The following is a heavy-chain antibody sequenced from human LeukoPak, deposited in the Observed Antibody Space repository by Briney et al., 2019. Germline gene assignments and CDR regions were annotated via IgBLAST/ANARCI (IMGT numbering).Heavy chain of an antibody. CDR1: GYTFTSYG. Sequence: ASVKVSCKASGYTFTSYGISWVRQAPGQGLEWMGIINPSGGSTSYAQKFQGRVTVTRDTSTITVYMELSSLRSEDTAVYYCARAGMATTTPFDYWGQGTLVTVSS. J-gene: IGHJ4*02. CDR3: ARAGMATTTPFDY. CDR2: INPSGGST. V-gene: IGHV1-46*01. D-gene: IGHD5-24*01.